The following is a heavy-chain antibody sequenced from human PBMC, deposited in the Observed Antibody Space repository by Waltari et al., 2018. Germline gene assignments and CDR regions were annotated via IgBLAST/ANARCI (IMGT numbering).Heavy chain of an antibody. Sequence: QVPLVESGGGVVQPGRSLRLSCAASGFTFSSYAMHWVRQVPGKGLEWVAVISYDGSNKYYADSVKGRFTISRDNSKNTLYLQMNSLRAEDTAVYYCARARMVRGVQDAFDIWGQGTMVTVSS. CDR3: ARARMVRGVQDAFDI. J-gene: IGHJ3*02. D-gene: IGHD3-10*01. V-gene: IGHV3-30-3*01. CDR1: GFTFSSYA. CDR2: ISYDGSNK.